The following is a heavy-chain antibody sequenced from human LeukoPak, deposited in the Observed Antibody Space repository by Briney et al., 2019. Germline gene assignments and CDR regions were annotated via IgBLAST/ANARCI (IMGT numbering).Heavy chain of an antibody. CDR2: ITSSSST. J-gene: IGHJ4*02. V-gene: IGHV3-21*01. D-gene: IGHD3-3*01. CDR1: GFTFSSYS. CDR3: ARVGFYDFWSGINFFDY. Sequence: GGSLRLSRAASGFTFSSYSVNWVRQAPGKGLEWVSSITSSSSTYYSASVKGRFTISRDNAKNSLYLQMNSLRVEDTAVYYCARVGFYDFWSGINFFDYWGQGTLVTVSS.